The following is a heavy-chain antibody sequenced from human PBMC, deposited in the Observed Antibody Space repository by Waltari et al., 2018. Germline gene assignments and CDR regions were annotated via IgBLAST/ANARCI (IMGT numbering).Heavy chain of an antibody. Sequence: QVQLVQSGAEVKKPGASVKVSCKASGYTFTGHYLHWVRQAPGQGLEWMGWINPSSGAPNYAQKFQGRVTMTTDTSISTAYLELSRLTSDDTALYYCARVLDKGAITLFGPLDFWGQGTLVTVSS. J-gene: IGHJ4*02. CDR2: INPSSGAP. D-gene: IGHD3-3*01. CDR3: ARVLDKGAITLFGPLDF. CDR1: GYTFTGHY. V-gene: IGHV1-2*02.